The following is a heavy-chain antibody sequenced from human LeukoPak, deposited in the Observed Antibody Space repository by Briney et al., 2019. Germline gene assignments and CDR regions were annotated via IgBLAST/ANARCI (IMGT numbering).Heavy chain of an antibody. V-gene: IGHV1-69*06. Sequence: SLKVSCKASGGTFSSYAISWVRQAPGQGLEWMGGIIPIFGTANYAQKFQGRVTITADKSTSTAYMELSSLRSEDTAVYYCARGGGPYGDYVDAFDIWGQGTMVTVSS. J-gene: IGHJ3*02. CDR3: ARGGGPYGDYVDAFDI. CDR2: IIPIFGTA. CDR1: GGTFSSYA. D-gene: IGHD4-17*01.